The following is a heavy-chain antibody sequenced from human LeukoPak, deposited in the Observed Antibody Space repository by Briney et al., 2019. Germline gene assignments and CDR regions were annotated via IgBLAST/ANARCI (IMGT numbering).Heavy chain of an antibody. Sequence: GGSLRLSCEASGFTFNGYSMHRVHQAPGKGLEWVAVISFDGSNKYYIDSVKGRITISRDNSKNTLYLQMNSLRAEDSAVYYCAKVFLGYYYYYGMDVWGQGTTVTVSS. J-gene: IGHJ6*02. CDR1: GFTFNGYS. CDR2: ISFDGSNK. CDR3: AKVFLGYYYYYGMDV. D-gene: IGHD7-27*01. V-gene: IGHV3-30*18.